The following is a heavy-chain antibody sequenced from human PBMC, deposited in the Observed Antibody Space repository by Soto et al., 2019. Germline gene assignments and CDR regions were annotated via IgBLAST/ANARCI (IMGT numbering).Heavy chain of an antibody. J-gene: IGHJ4*02. Sequence: QVQLVQYGAEVKQPGSSVKVSCRASGGTFSRYGISWVRQAPGQGLEWMGGIVPISGTTNYAQKFQGRLTITADEFTSTAYMELSSLKSEDTAVYYGAGKSAGNCSVRNCYILGYRGQGNVVTVSS. CDR1: GGTFSRYG. CDR3: AGKSAGNCSVRNCYILGY. V-gene: IGHV1-69*01. D-gene: IGHD2-15*01. CDR2: IVPISGTT.